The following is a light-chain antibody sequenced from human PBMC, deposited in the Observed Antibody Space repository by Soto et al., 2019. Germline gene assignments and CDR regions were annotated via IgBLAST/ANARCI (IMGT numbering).Light chain of an antibody. J-gene: IGLJ3*02. CDR3: SSYAGGNNWV. CDR1: SSDISGHNY. V-gene: IGLV2-8*01. CDR2: EVS. Sequence: QSVLTQPPSASGSLGQSVTISCTGASSDISGHNYVSWYQQHPGKAPKLMIYEVSKRPSWVLDRFSASKSGNTASLTVSGLQAEDEAAYYCSSYAGGNNWVFGGGTKVTVL.